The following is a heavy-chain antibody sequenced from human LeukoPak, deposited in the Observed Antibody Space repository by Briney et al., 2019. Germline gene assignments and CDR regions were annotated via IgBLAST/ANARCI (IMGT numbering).Heavy chain of an antibody. Sequence: SETLSLTCTVSGGSISSGGYYWSWIRQPPGKGLEWIGYIYYSGSTYYNPSLKSRVTISVDTSKNQFSLKLSSVTAADTAVYYCARGGDCSSTSCYWWFDPWGQGTLVTVSS. CDR1: GGSISSGGYY. CDR3: ARGGDCSSTSCYWWFDP. J-gene: IGHJ5*02. V-gene: IGHV4-30-4*08. D-gene: IGHD2-2*01. CDR2: IYYSGST.